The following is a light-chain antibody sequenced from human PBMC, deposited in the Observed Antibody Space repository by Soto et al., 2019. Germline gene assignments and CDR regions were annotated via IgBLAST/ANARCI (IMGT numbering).Light chain of an antibody. Sequence: DIQMTQSPSAVSASVGDRVTITCRESQVINTWLAWYQQKPGKAPNLLIYAASTLHSGVPSRFSGSGSGTDFTLTISSLQPEDFATYFCQQANSFPLTFGGGTKVEVK. CDR3: QQANSFPLT. J-gene: IGKJ4*01. V-gene: IGKV1D-12*01. CDR2: AAS. CDR1: QVINTW.